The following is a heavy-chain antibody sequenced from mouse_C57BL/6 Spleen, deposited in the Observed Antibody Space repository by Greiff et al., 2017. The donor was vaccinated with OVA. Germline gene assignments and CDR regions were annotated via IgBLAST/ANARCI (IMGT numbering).Heavy chain of an antibody. Sequence: QVQLQQPGAELVKPGASVKLSCKASGYTFTSYWMQWVKQRPGQGLEWIGEIDPSDSYTNYNQKFKGKATLTADKSSSTAYMQLSSLTSEDSAVYFCAHGSGYYAMDYWGQGTSVTVSS. J-gene: IGHJ4*01. CDR1: GYTFTSYW. D-gene: IGHD3-2*02. CDR2: IDPSDSYT. V-gene: IGHV1-50*01. CDR3: AHGSGYYAMDY.